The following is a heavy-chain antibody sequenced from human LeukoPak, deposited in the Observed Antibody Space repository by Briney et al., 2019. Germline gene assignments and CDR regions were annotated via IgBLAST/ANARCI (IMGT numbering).Heavy chain of an antibody. CDR2: ISGYYGNT. CDR3: ARRGPVGGGWGFDY. D-gene: IGHD6-19*01. J-gene: IGHJ4*02. V-gene: IGHV1-18*01. CDR1: GYTFTSYG. Sequence: ASVKLSCKASGYTFTSYGISWVRQAPGQPLEWMGGISGYYGNTDSAQNLQGRVTMTRDTSTSTDYMELRSLTSDDTAVYYCARRGPVGGGWGFDYWGQGTLVTVSS.